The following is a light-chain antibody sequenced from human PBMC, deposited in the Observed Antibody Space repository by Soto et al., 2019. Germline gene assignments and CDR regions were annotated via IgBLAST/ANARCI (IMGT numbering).Light chain of an antibody. Sequence: VLTQPPSASGTPGQRVTISCSGSSSNIGSNTVNWYQQLPGTAPKLLIYSNNQRPSGVPDRFSGSKSGTSASLAISGLQSEDEADYYCAAWDDSLNGQVFGTGTKVTVL. V-gene: IGLV1-44*01. CDR3: AAWDDSLNGQV. CDR1: SSNIGSNT. J-gene: IGLJ1*01. CDR2: SNN.